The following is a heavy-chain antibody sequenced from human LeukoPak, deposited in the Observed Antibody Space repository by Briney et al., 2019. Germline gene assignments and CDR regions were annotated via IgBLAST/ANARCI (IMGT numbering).Heavy chain of an antibody. J-gene: IGHJ4*02. CDR3: AREVGSAWGYYFDY. Sequence: SQTLSLTCTVSGGSISSGSYYWSWIRQPAGKGLEWIGRIYTSGSTNYNPSLKSRVTISVDTSKNQFSLKLSSVTAADTAVYYCAREVGSAWGYYFDYWGQGTLVTVSS. D-gene: IGHD6-19*01. CDR2: IYTSGST. V-gene: IGHV4-61*02. CDR1: GGSISSGSYY.